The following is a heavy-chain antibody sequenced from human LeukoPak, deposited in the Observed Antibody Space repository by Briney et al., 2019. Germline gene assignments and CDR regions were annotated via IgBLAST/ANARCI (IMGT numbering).Heavy chain of an antibody. Sequence: SETLSLTCTVSGGSISSHCWTWIWQPPVKGLEWIWDVSNNGSTSYNPSPKSRVTISIDTSKNQFSLKLSSVTAADTAVYDCGRDALVGCFSYYYMDVWGKGTTVTVSS. CDR2: VSNNGST. J-gene: IGHJ6*03. CDR3: GRDALVGCFSYYYMDV. D-gene: IGHD2-15*01. CDR1: GGSISSHC. V-gene: IGHV4-59*11.